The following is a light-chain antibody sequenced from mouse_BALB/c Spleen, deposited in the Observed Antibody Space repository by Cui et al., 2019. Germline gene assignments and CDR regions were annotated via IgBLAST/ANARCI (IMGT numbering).Light chain of an antibody. V-gene: IGKV8-28*01. CDR2: GAS. CDR1: QSLLNSGNQKNY. J-gene: IGKJ2*01. CDR3: QNDHSYPYT. Sequence: DIVMTQSPSSLSVSEGEKVTMSCKSSQSLLNSGNQKNYLAWYQQKPGQPPKLLIYGASTRESGVPDRFTGSGSGTDFTLTISSVQAEDLAVYYCQNDHSYPYTFGGGTKLEIK.